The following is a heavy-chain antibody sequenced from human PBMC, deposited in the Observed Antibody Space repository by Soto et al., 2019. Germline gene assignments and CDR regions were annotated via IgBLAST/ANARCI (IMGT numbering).Heavy chain of an antibody. CDR1: GYTFTTYG. J-gene: IGHJ3*02. D-gene: IGHD2-15*01. Sequence: QIQLVQSGAEVKKPGASVKVSCKASGYTFTTYGITWVRQAPGQGLEWMGWIRAYNNNTNYAQRFQCRVTMTTDPSTSTAHMELTSLRSDDTAVYYCAREISSMAPDIFNIWGQGTMVTVSS. CDR3: AREISSMAPDIFNI. V-gene: IGHV1-18*01. CDR2: IRAYNNNT.